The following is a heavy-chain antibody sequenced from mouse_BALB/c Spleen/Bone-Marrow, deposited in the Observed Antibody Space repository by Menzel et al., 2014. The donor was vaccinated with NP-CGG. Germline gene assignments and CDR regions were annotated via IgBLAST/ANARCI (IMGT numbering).Heavy chain of an antibody. Sequence: EVKVVESGGGLVQPGGSMKLSCVASGSTFSNYWMNWVRQSPEKGLEWVAEIRLKSHNYATRYAESVKGRFTISRDDSKSSVYLQMNNLRAEDTGIYYCTTGFAYWGQGTLVTVSA. CDR3: TTGFAY. V-gene: IGHV6-6*02. CDR1: GSTFSNYW. J-gene: IGHJ3*01. CDR2: IRLKSHNYAT.